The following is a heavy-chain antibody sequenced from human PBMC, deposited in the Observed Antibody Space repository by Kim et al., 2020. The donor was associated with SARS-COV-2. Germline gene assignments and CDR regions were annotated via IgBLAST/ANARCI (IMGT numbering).Heavy chain of an antibody. CDR3: AKNVNYYASGSPYYHYGMDV. V-gene: IGHV3-33*06. J-gene: IGHJ6*02. Sequence: GGSLRLSCIASKFTFSSFGMHWVRQAPGKGLEWVAVIWYDGSNKYYADSVKGRFTISRDNPKNTLYLEMNSVRAEDTAVYFCAKNVNYYASGSPYYHYGMDVWGQGTTVTVSS. CDR1: KFTFSSFG. D-gene: IGHD3-10*01. CDR2: IWYDGSNK.